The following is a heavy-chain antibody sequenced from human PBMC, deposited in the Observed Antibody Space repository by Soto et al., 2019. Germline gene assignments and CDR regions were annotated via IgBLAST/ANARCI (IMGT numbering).Heavy chain of an antibody. J-gene: IGHJ4*02. Sequence: SETLSLTCAVYGGSFSGYYWSWIRQPPEKGLEWIGEINHSGSTNYNPSHKSRVTISVDTSKNQFSLKLSSVTAADTAVYYCARVPSYYDILTGYYAEFDYWGQGTLVTVSS. CDR3: ARVPSYYDILTGYYAEFDY. V-gene: IGHV4-34*01. D-gene: IGHD3-9*01. CDR1: GGSFSGYY. CDR2: INHSGST.